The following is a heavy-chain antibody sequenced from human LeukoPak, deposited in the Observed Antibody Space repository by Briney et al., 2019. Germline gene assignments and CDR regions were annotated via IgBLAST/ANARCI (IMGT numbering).Heavy chain of an antibody. Sequence: GGSLRLSCAASGFTFSSYAMSWVRQAPVKRLEWVSAISGSGGSTYYADSVKGRFTISRDNSKNTLYLQMNSLRAEDTAVYYCAKGGDYCSSTSCYSDYWGQGTLVTVSS. D-gene: IGHD2-2*01. CDR1: GFTFSSYA. CDR2: ISGSGGST. CDR3: AKGGDYCSSTSCYSDY. J-gene: IGHJ4*02. V-gene: IGHV3-23*01.